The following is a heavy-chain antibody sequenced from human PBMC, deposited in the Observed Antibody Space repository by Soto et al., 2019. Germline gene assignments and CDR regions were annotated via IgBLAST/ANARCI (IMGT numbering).Heavy chain of an antibody. D-gene: IGHD6-25*01. CDR1: GYTFTGYA. V-gene: IGHV1-3*05. CDR2: INAGNGNT. J-gene: IGHJ4*02. CDR3: TRAVAAPAEVDY. Sequence: QVQVVQSGAEEKKPGASVKVSCTASGYTFTGYAMHWVRQAPGQRLEWMGWINAGNGNTKYSQKFQGRVTITRETSASTAYMEMSSLRSEGTAVYYCTRAVAAPAEVDYWGQGTLVTVSS.